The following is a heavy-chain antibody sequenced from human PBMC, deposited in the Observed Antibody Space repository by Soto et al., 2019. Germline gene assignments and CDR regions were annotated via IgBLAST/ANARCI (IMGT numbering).Heavy chain of an antibody. J-gene: IGHJ6*03. CDR2: IYYSGST. Sequence: PSETLSLTCTVSGGSISSYYLSWIRQPPGKGLEWIGYIYYSGSTNYNPSLKSRVTISVDTSKNQFSLKLSSVTAADTAVYYCASCPQWPPGDYYYYYMDVWGKGTTVTVSS. D-gene: IGHD6-19*01. CDR1: GGSISSYY. CDR3: ASCPQWPPGDYYYYYMDV. V-gene: IGHV4-59*01.